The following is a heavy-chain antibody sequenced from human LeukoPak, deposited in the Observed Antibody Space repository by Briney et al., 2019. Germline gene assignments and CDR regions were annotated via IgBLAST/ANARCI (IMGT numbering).Heavy chain of an antibody. CDR3: ARERIVRYCSGGSCYKDLYGMDV. CDR1: GYTFTSYG. V-gene: IGHV1-18*01. D-gene: IGHD2-15*01. CDR2: ISAYNGNT. J-gene: IGHJ6*02. Sequence: ASVKVSCKASGYTFTSYGISWVRQAPGQGLEWMGWISAYNGNTNYAQKLQGRVTMTTDTSTSTAYMELRSLRSDVTAVYYCARERIVRYCSGGSCYKDLYGMDVWGQGTTVTVSS.